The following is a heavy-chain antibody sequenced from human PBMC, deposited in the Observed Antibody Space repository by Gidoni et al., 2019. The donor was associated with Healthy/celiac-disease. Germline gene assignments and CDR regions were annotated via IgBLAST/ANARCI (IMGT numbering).Heavy chain of an antibody. J-gene: IGHJ6*03. V-gene: IGHV3-30*18. CDR3: AKHSSTSLYYMDV. Sequence: QVQLVESGGGVVQPGRSLRLSCAAAGFTFSSYGMHWVRQAPGKGLEWVAVISYDGSNKYYADSVKGRFTISSDNSTNTLYLQMNSLRAEDTAVYYCAKHSSTSLYYMDVWCKGTTVTVSS. CDR1: GFTFSSYG. CDR2: ISYDGSNK. D-gene: IGHD2-2*01.